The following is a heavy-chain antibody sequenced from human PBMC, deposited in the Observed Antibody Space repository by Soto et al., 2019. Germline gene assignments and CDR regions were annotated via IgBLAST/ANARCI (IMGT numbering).Heavy chain of an antibody. Sequence: GGSLRLSCAASGFTFSSYGMHWVRQAPGKGLEWVAVIWYDGSNKYYVDSVKGRFTISRDNSKNTLFLQMNSLRAEDTAVYYCAKSSGLRVAYGADVWGQGTTVTVSS. CDR1: GFTFSSYG. CDR3: AKSSGLRVAYGADV. J-gene: IGHJ6*02. CDR2: IWYDGSNK. D-gene: IGHD3-10*01. V-gene: IGHV3-33*06.